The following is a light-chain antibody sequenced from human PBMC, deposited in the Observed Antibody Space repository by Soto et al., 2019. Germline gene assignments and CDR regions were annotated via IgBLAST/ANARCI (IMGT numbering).Light chain of an antibody. V-gene: IGKV3-20*01. CDR1: QSVNSIY. CDR3: QHCGSSLYT. J-gene: IGKJ2*01. CDR2: GAS. Sequence: EIVLTQSPGTLSLSPGERATLSCRARQSVNSIYLTWDQQKPRQAPRLVIYGASSRATDIPDRFSVSGSGGDCTLPISRLETEDVPVYDCQHCGSSLYTFGQGNKLGIK.